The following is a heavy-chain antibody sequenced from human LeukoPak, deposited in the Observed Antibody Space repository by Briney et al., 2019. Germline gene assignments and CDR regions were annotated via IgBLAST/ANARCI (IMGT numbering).Heavy chain of an antibody. CDR2: INHSGST. J-gene: IGHJ6*02. CDR1: GGSFRGYY. Sequence: SDTLSLTCAVYGGSFRGYYWSWMRQPPGKGLEWIGEINHSGSTNYNPSLKSRVTISVDTSRNQFSLKLSSVTAADTAVYYCARGMRYQLFNYGMDVWGQRTTVTVSS. D-gene: IGHD2-2*01. CDR3: ARGMRYQLFNYGMDV. V-gene: IGHV4-34*01.